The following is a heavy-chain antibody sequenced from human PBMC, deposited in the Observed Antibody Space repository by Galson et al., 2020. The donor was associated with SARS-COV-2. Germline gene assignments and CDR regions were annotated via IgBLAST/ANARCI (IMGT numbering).Heavy chain of an antibody. CDR1: GFSLSDTGVG. V-gene: IGHV2-5*02. CDR2: IYWDDDK. CDR3: AHKPPGGPVADAFDV. D-gene: IGHD3-10*01. J-gene: IGHJ3*01. Sequence: KMSGPTLVKPTQTLTLTCNFSGFSLSDTGVGVGWIHQPPGQALEWLALIYWDDDKRYRPSLKSRLTVTKDTSKNQVVLTMANMDPVDTGTYYCAHKPPGGPVADAFDVWGRGTLVTVSS.